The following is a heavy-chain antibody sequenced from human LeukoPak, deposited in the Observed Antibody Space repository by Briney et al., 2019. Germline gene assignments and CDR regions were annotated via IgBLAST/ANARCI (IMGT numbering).Heavy chain of an antibody. D-gene: IGHD3-16*01. Sequence: PETLSLTCTVSGDSISSYYWSWIRQPPGKGLEWIGHVYYSGSTNYNPSLKSRVTISVDTSKNQFSLKVSSVTAADTAVYYCARVKDPGGYYYYYYMDIWGKGNTVTVSS. CDR1: GDSISSYY. V-gene: IGHV4-59*12. J-gene: IGHJ6*03. CDR2: VYYSGST. CDR3: ARVKDPGGYYYYYYMDI.